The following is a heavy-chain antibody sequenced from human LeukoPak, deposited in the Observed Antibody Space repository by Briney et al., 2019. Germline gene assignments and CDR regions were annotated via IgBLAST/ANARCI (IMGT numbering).Heavy chain of an antibody. CDR2: ISAYNGNT. D-gene: IGHD2-2*02. CDR3: ARDLDIVVVTAAILDY. Sequence: GASVKVSCKASGYTFTSYGISWVRQAPGQGLEWMGWISAYNGNTNYAQKLQGRVTMTTDTSTSTAYMELRSLRSDDTAVYYCARDLDIVVVTAAILDYWGQGTLVTVSS. J-gene: IGHJ4*02. V-gene: IGHV1-18*01. CDR1: GYTFTSYG.